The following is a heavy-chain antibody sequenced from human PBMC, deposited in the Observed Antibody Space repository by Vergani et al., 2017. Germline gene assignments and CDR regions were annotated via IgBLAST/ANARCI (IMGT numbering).Heavy chain of an antibody. D-gene: IGHD6-13*01. J-gene: IGHJ1*01. V-gene: IGHV4-30-4*08. CDR2: FYYSGST. CDR1: GGSISGGDYS. Sequence: QVQLQESGPGLLKPSQTLSLTCTVSGGSISGGDYSWSWVRQPPGKGLEWIVYFYYSGSTYYNSSRKSRVTISVDTSKNQFSLKLSSVTAADTAVYYWARESSSWYGAQHWGQGTLVTVSS. CDR3: ARESSSWYGAQH.